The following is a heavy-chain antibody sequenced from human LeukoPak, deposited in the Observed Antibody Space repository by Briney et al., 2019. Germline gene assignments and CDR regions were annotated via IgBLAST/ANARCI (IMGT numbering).Heavy chain of an antibody. V-gene: IGHV3-72*01. CDR1: GSTFSDHY. CDR2: TRNKANSYTT. Sequence: GGSLRLSCAASGSTFSDHYMDWVRQAPGKGLEWVGRTRNKANSYTTEYAASVKGRFTISRDDSKNSLYLQMNSLKTEDTAVYYCASLYGSGKRWVDPWGQGTLVTVSS. CDR3: ASLYGSGKRWVDP. D-gene: IGHD3-10*01. J-gene: IGHJ5*02.